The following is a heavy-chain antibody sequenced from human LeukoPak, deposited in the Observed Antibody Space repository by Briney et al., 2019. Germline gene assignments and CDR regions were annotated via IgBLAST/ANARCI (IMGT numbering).Heavy chain of an antibody. CDR2: IYSGGST. CDR1: GFTVRSNY. CDR3: ARHSSSWYFAFDI. V-gene: IGHV3-53*01. Sequence: GGSLRLSCAASGFTVRSNYMSWVRQAPGKGLEWVSVIYSGGSTYYADSVKGRFTITRDNSKNTLYLQMNSLRAEDTAVYYCARHSSSWYFAFDIWGQGTMVTVSS. D-gene: IGHD6-13*01. J-gene: IGHJ3*02.